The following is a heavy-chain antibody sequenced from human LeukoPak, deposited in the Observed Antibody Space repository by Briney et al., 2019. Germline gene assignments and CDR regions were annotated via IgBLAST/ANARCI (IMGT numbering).Heavy chain of an antibody. Sequence: GGSLRLSCAAFGFTVSSKYVSWVRQAPGKGLEWVSVLYSGGDTYYAGSVKGRFTISRDNSKNTLYLQMNNLRPEDTAVYYCARGDTGFSSAWGRDFDYWGQGTLVTVSS. CDR2: LYSGGDT. D-gene: IGHD6-19*01. V-gene: IGHV3-66*01. CDR3: ARGDTGFSSAWGRDFDY. CDR1: GFTVSSKY. J-gene: IGHJ4*02.